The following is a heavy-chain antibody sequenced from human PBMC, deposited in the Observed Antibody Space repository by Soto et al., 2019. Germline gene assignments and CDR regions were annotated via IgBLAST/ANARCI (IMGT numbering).Heavy chain of an antibody. CDR3: AKEGRDGYKILDY. V-gene: IGHV3-9*01. CDR1: GFTFDDYA. Sequence: EVQLVESGGGLVQPGWSLRLSCAASGFTFDDYAMHWVRQAPGKGLEWVSGISWNSYSIGYADFVKGRFTISRDNXKNSLYLQMNSLRTEDTALYYCAKEGRDGYKILDYWGQGTLVTVSS. D-gene: IGHD5-12*01. J-gene: IGHJ4*02. CDR2: ISWNSYSI.